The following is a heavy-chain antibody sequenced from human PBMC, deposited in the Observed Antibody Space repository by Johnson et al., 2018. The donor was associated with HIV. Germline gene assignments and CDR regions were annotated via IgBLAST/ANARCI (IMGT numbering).Heavy chain of an antibody. V-gene: IGHV3-73*02. CDR3: TTIAGIAVAGTVRDI. CDR1: GFTFSGSA. J-gene: IGHJ3*02. CDR2: IRSKANSYAT. D-gene: IGHD6-19*01. Sequence: DVQVVESGGGLVQPGGSLKLSCAASGFTFSGSAMHWVSQASGKGLEWVGRIRSKANSYATAYAASVKGRFTISRDDSKNTAYLQMNSLKTEDTAVYYCTTIAGIAVAGTVRDIWGQGTMVTVSS.